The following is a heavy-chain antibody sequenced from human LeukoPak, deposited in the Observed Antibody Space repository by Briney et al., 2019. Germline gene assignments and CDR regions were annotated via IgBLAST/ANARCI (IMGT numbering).Heavy chain of an antibody. CDR3: ARHCSGHSCYSVFDY. Sequence: PSETLSLTCTVSGGSISSYYWSWIRQPPGKGLEWIGYIYYSGSTNYNPSLKSRVTISVGTSKNQFSLKLSSVTAPDTAVYYRARHCSGHSCYSVFDYWGQGTLVTVSS. CDR1: GGSISSYY. D-gene: IGHD2-15*01. V-gene: IGHV4-59*08. CDR2: IYYSGST. J-gene: IGHJ4*02.